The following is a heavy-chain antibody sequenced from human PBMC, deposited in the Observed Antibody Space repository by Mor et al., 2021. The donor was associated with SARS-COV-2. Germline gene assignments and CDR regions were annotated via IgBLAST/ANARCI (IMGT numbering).Heavy chain of an antibody. J-gene: IGHJ4*02. CDR3: AKSITGTTPYYFDY. V-gene: IGHV3-23*01. D-gene: IGHD1-7*01. Sequence: ADSVRGRFTISRDNSKNTLYLEMNSLRAEDTAVYYCAKSITGTTPYYFDYWGQGALVTVSS.